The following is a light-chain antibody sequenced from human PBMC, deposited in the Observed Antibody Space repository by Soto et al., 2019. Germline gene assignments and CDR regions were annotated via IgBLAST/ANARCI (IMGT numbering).Light chain of an antibody. Sequence: EIVMTQSPAPVSVSPGERATLSCRASQSVSSNLAWYQQKPGQAPRLLIYDASTRATGIPARFSGSGSGTEFTLTISSLQSEDCAVYYCQQYDNWPLTFGQGTRLEIK. CDR2: DAS. V-gene: IGKV3-15*01. CDR1: QSVSSN. CDR3: QQYDNWPLT. J-gene: IGKJ5*01.